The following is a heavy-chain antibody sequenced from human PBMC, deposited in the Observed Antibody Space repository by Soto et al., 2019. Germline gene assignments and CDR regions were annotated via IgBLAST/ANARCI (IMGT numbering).Heavy chain of an antibody. Sequence: PGGSLRLSCAASGFTFSSYGMHWVRQAPGKGLEWVAVISYDGSNKYYADSVKGRFTISRDNSKNTLYLQMNSLRAEDTAVYYCATTRVGPCSSSICFSGIFDGMDVWGQGTTVTVSS. V-gene: IGHV3-30*03. CDR2: ISYDGSNK. CDR3: ATTRVGPCSSSICFSGIFDGMDV. D-gene: IGHD2-2*01. CDR1: GFTFSSYG. J-gene: IGHJ6*02.